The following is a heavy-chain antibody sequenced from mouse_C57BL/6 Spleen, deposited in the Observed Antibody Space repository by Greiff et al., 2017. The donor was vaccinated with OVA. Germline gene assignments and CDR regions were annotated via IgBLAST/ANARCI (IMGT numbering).Heavy chain of an antibody. D-gene: IGHD2-5*01. J-gene: IGHJ2*01. CDR1: GYTFTSYW. CDR3: ARSHSTPYYVDD. CDR2: IDPSDSYT. Sequence: QVQLQQPGAELVMPGASVELSCKASGYTFTSYWMHWVKQRPGQGLEWIGEIDPSDSYTNYNQKFKGKSTLTVDKSSSTAYMQLSSLTSEDSAVYYCARSHSTPYYVDDWGQGTTLTVSS. V-gene: IGHV1-69*01.